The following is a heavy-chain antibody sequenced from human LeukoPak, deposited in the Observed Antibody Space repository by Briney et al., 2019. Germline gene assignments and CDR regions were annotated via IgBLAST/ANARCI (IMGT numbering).Heavy chain of an antibody. J-gene: IGHJ5*02. CDR2: IWYDVSNK. CDR1: GFTFSNYG. V-gene: IGHV3-33*01. CDR3: VRVAVAGNLNNWFDP. D-gene: IGHD6-19*01. Sequence: GGSLRLSCAASGFTFSNYGMHWVRQAPGKGLEWVAVIWYDVSNKYYADSVKGRFTISRDNSKNTLYLQMNSLRAEDTAVYYCVRVAVAGNLNNWFDPWGQGTLVTVSS.